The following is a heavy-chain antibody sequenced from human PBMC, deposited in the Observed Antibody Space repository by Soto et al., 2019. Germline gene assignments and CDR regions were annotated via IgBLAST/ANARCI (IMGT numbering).Heavy chain of an antibody. CDR1: GGSFSGYY. J-gene: IGHJ4*02. D-gene: IGHD6-13*01. CDR3: ARVSPREQLADYYFDY. V-gene: IGHV4-34*01. CDR2: INHSGST. Sequence: QVQLQQWGAGLLKPSETLSLTCAVYGGSFSGYYWTWIRQPPGKGLEWIGEINHSGSTNYNPSLKSRVTISVDTSMNQFSLKMSSVTAADTAVYYCARVSPREQLADYYFDYWGQGTLVTVSS.